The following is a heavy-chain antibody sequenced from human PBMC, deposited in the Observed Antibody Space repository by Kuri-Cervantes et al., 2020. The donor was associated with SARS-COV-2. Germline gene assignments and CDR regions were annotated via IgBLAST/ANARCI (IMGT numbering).Heavy chain of an antibody. CDR2: VSYTGNT. V-gene: IGHV4-39*01. CDR1: GASISSNTYY. D-gene: IGHD1-26*01. Sequence: GSLRLSCSVSGASISSNTYYGGWIRQPPGKGLEWIGSVSYTGNTYLNPSLKSRVTISVHTSKNQFSLKLSSVTAADTAVYYCARHEWEPYYFDYWGQGTLVTVSS. J-gene: IGHJ4*02. CDR3: ARHEWEPYYFDY.